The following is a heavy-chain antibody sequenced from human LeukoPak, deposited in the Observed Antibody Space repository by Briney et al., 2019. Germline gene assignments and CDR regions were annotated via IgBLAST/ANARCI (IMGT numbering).Heavy chain of an antibody. Sequence: SETLSLTCTVSGGSISSYYWSWIRQPAGEGLEWIGRIYTSGSTNYNPSLKSRVTMSVDTSKNQFSLKLSSVTAADTAVYYCARDPNPSVAAPAGWFDPWGQGTLVTVSS. D-gene: IGHD6-19*01. V-gene: IGHV4-4*07. CDR3: ARDPNPSVAAPAGWFDP. CDR1: GGSISSYY. CDR2: IYTSGST. J-gene: IGHJ5*02.